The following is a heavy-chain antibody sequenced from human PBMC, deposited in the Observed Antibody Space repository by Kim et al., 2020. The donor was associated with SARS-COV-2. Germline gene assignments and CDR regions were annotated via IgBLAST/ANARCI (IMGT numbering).Heavy chain of an antibody. Sequence: AQKFQVRVTMTRDTSTSTVYMELSSLRSEDTAVYYCAKQTDASTTWFYFDYWGQGTLVTVSS. V-gene: IGHV1-46*01. J-gene: IGHJ4*02. D-gene: IGHD6-13*01. CDR3: AKQTDASTTWFYFDY.